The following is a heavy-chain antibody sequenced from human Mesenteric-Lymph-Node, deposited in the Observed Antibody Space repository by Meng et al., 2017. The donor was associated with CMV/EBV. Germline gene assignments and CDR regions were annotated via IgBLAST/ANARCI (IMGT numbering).Heavy chain of an antibody. CDR1: GYSFPDYY. CDR2: SNAGNGLT. CDR3: ARGRGSYSMDV. D-gene: IGHD3-16*01. J-gene: IGHJ6*02. V-gene: IGHV1-3*02. Sequence: ASVKVSCKASGYSFPDYYMQWVRQAPGQGLEWMGWSNAGNGLTHYSQEFQGRVTITRDTSASTAYMELSGLSSEDMAVYYCARGRGSYSMDVWGQGTTVTVSS.